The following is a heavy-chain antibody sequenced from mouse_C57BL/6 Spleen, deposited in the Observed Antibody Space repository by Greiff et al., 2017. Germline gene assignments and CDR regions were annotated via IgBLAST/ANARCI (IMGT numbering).Heavy chain of an antibody. Sequence: EVHLVESGGGLVKPGGSLKLSCAASGFTFSSYTMSWVRQTPEKRLEWVATISGGGGNTYYPDSVKGRFTISIDNAKNTLYLQMSSLRSEDTALYYCARLYDGYDGGAMDYWGQGTSVTVSS. CDR3: ARLYDGYDGGAMDY. J-gene: IGHJ4*01. V-gene: IGHV5-9*01. CDR1: GFTFSSYT. D-gene: IGHD2-3*01. CDR2: ISGGGGNT.